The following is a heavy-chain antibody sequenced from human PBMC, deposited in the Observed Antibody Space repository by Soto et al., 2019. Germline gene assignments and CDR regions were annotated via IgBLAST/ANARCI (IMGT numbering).Heavy chain of an antibody. V-gene: IGHV1-18*01. CDR2: ISAYNGNT. CDR1: GYTFTSYG. CDR3: AIEYSSSPPYYPIGY. D-gene: IGHD6-6*01. J-gene: IGHJ4*02. Sequence: ASVKVSCKASGYTFTSYGISWVRQAPGQGLEWMGGISAYNGNTNYAQKFQGRVTITTDESTSTAYMELSSLRSEDTAVYYCAIEYSSSPPYYPIGYWGQGTLVTVSS.